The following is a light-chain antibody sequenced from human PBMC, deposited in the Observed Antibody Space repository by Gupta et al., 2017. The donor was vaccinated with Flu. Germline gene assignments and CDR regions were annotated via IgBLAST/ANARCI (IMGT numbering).Light chain of an antibody. J-gene: IGLJ2*01. CDR3: QVWDSSSDHPPVV. Sequence: SYVLTPAPSVPGAPAQPARFPRGGNHIGSKSVHWYQQKPGQAPVLVVYDDSDRPSGIPERFSGSNSGNTATLTISRVEAGDEADYYCQVWDSSSDHPPVVFGGGTKLTVL. V-gene: IGLV3-21*02. CDR2: DDS. CDR1: HIGSKS.